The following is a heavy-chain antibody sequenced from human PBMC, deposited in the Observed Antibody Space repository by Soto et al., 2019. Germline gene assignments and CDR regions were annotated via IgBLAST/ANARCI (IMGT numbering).Heavy chain of an antibody. CDR2: IVSDGSAI. V-gene: IGHV3-33*01. Sequence: GSLRLSCAVSGFPFSFYGFHWVRQSPGKGLEWLGVIVSDGSAIYHADSLEGRFFISRDNSKDILYPQMNSLRVEDTAVYYCARDDAFDNENGFDMWGQGTMVTVSS. CDR3: ARDDAFDNENGFDM. D-gene: IGHD3-3*02. CDR1: GFPFSFYG. J-gene: IGHJ3*02.